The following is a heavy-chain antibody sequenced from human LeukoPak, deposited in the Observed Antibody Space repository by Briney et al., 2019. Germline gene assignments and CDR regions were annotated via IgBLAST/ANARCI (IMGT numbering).Heavy chain of an antibody. CDR3: ARRHRGYSYGYGDY. J-gene: IGHJ4*02. D-gene: IGHD5-18*01. CDR1: GGSISSYY. Sequence: SETLSLTCTVSGGSISSYYWSWIRQPPGKGLEWIGSIYYSGSTYYNPSLKSRVTISVDTSKNQFSLKLSSVTAADTAVYYCARRHRGYSYGYGDYWGQGTLVTVSS. CDR2: IYYSGST. V-gene: IGHV4-59*05.